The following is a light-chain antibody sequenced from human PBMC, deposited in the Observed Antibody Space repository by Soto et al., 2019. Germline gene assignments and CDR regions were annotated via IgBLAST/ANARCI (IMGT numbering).Light chain of an antibody. Sequence: EIVLTQSPATLSLSPGDRATLSCRSSQSISADLAWYQQKPGQPPRLFISDASNRATVIPAMFSGSGSGTDFTLTISILEPDDFVVYYCQQRNSWPRTFGQGTKVEIK. CDR2: DAS. CDR1: QSISAD. J-gene: IGKJ1*01. V-gene: IGKV3-11*01. CDR3: QQRNSWPRT.